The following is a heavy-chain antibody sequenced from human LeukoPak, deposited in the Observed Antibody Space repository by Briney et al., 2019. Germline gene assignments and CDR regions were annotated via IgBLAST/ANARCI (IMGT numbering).Heavy chain of an antibody. D-gene: IGHD5-18*01. Sequence: GGSLRLSCAASGFTVSSNYMSWVRQAPGKGLEWVSVIYSDGRTYYADSVKGRFTISRDNSKNTLYLQMNSLRAEDTAVYYCAKCPTRGYSYGYLDYWGQGTLVTVSS. CDR2: IYSDGRT. CDR3: AKCPTRGYSYGYLDY. J-gene: IGHJ4*02. CDR1: GFTVSSNY. V-gene: IGHV3-53*01.